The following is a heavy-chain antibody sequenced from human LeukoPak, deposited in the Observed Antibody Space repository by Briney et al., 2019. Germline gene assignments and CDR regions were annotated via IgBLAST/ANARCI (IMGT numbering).Heavy chain of an antibody. Sequence: GGSLRLSCAASGFTFSSYEMNWVRQAPGKGLEWIAYITRTGDRIQYADSVKGRFTISRDNAKNSLFLQMNSLRAEDTAVYYCARDDYGHLDYWGQGTLVTVSS. CDR3: ARDDYGHLDY. CDR1: GFTFSSYE. J-gene: IGHJ4*02. D-gene: IGHD4-17*01. CDR2: ITRTGDRI. V-gene: IGHV3-48*03.